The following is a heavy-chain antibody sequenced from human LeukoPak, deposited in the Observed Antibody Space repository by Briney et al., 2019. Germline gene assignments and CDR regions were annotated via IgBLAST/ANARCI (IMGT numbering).Heavy chain of an antibody. CDR2: TRNKANSYTT. Sequence: GGSLRLSCAASGFTLSDHYMDWVRQAPGKGLEWVGRTRNKANSYTTEYAASVKGRFTISRDDSKNSLYLQMNSLKTEDTAVYYCASSKLGELSLPFDYWGQGTLVTVSS. D-gene: IGHD3-16*02. CDR3: ASSKLGELSLPFDY. V-gene: IGHV3-72*01. CDR1: GFTLSDHY. J-gene: IGHJ4*02.